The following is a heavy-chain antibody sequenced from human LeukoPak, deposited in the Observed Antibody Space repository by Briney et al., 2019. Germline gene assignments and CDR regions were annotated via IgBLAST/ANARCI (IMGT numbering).Heavy chain of an antibody. Sequence: PGGSLRLSCAASGFTFSSYSMNWVRQAPGKGLEWASSISSSSSYIYYADSVKGRFTISRDNAKNSLYLQMNSLRAEDTAVYYCAKFIAAPFYFDYWGQGTLVSVSS. CDR1: GFTFSSYS. CDR3: AKFIAAPFYFDY. CDR2: ISSSSSYI. D-gene: IGHD6-13*01. V-gene: IGHV3-21*01. J-gene: IGHJ4*02.